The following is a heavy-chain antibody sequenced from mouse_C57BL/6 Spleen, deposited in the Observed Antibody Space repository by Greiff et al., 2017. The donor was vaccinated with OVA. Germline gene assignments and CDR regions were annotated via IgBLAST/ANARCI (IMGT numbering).Heavy chain of an antibody. J-gene: IGHJ2*01. Sequence: VQLQQSGAELVRPGASVKLSCKASGYTFTDYYINWVKQRPGQGLEWIARIYPGSGNTYYNEKFKGKATLTAEKSSSTAYMQLSSLTSEDSAVYYCARLGDYDAGNDYWGQGTTLTVSS. D-gene: IGHD2-4*01. CDR2: IYPGSGNT. V-gene: IGHV1-76*01. CDR1: GYTFTDYY. CDR3: ARLGDYDAGNDY.